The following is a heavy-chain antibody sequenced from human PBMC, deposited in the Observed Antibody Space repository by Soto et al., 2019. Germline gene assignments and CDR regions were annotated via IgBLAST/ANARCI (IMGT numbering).Heavy chain of an antibody. Sequence: SETLSLTCAVYGGSFSGYYWSWIHQPPGKGLEWIGEINHSGSTNYNPSLKSRVTISVDTSKNQFSLKLSSVTAADTAVYYCARGSGGKRLYYYYGMDVWGQGTTVTVSS. J-gene: IGHJ6*02. CDR1: GGSFSGYY. CDR3: ARGSGGKRLYYYYGMDV. V-gene: IGHV4-34*01. CDR2: INHSGST. D-gene: IGHD3-16*01.